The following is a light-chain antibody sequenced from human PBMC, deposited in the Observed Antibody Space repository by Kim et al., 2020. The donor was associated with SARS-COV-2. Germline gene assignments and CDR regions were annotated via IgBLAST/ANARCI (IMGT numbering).Light chain of an antibody. CDR1: DIGTKS. Sequence: SYELTQPPSVSEAPGKTATITCGGDDIGTKSVHWYQQKPGQAPVLVIYYDTDRPSGIPERFSASNSGNTATLTVGRVEAGDEADYYCQVWDSGSDQWVFGGGTQLTVL. CDR3: QVWDSGSDQWV. V-gene: IGLV3-21*04. J-gene: IGLJ3*02. CDR2: YDT.